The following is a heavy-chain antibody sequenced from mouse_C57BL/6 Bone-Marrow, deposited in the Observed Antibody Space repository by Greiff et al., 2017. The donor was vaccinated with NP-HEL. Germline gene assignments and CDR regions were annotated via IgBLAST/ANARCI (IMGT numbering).Heavy chain of an antibody. V-gene: IGHV1-9*01. J-gene: IGHJ1*03. Sequence: QVTLKESGAELMKPGASVKLSCKATGYTFTGYWIAWVKQRPGHGLEWLGGILPGSGSTNYNEKFKGKATLPADTSSNTAYMQLSSLTTEDSAIYYCARDYGSSPLYWYFDVWGTGTTVTVSS. CDR1: GYTFTGYW. CDR3: ARDYGSSPLYWYFDV. D-gene: IGHD1-1*01. CDR2: ILPGSGST.